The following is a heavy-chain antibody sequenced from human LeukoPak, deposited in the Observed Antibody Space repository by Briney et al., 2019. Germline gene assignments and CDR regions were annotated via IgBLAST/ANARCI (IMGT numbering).Heavy chain of an antibody. CDR1: GYTFTSYY. CDR2: INPSGGTT. D-gene: IGHD1-26*01. J-gene: IGHJ4*02. Sequence: ASVKVSCKASGYTFTSYYIHWVRQTPGQGLEWMGIINPSGGTTNYAQKFQGRVTMTRDTSTSTVYMELSSLRSDDTAVYYCARVGDRNTPKYWGQGTLVTVSS. CDR3: ARVGDRNTPKY. V-gene: IGHV1-46*01.